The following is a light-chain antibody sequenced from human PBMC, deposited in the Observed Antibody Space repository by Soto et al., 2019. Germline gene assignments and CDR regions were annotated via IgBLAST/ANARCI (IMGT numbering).Light chain of an antibody. Sequence: DIQLTQSPSFLSASVGDRVTITCRASQGISSYLAWYQQKEGKAPKLLISGTFTLQSGVPSRFNGSGSGTDFTLTISRLQPEDFATYYCQHLNNYPPFTFGPGTKVDIK. CDR1: QGISSY. CDR2: GTF. J-gene: IGKJ3*01. CDR3: QHLNNYPPFT. V-gene: IGKV1-9*01.